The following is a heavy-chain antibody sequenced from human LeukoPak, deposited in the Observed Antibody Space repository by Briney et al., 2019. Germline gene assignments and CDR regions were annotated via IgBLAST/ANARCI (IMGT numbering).Heavy chain of an antibody. Sequence: PSGTLSLTCTVSGDSINSLDLWSWVRQPPGKGLEWIGEMYLSGTTHSNPSVKSRVTISIDKSKNQFFLNLSSVTAADTAVFYCAKDLYLRDFWSGYFDYWGQGIPVTVSS. CDR1: GDSINSLDL. V-gene: IGHV4-4*02. CDR2: MYLSGTT. CDR3: AKDLYLRDFWSGYFDY. J-gene: IGHJ4*02. D-gene: IGHD3-3*01.